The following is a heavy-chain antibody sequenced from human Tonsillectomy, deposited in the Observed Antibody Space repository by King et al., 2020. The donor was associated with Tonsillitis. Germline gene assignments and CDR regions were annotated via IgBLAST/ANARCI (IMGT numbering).Heavy chain of an antibody. J-gene: IGHJ4*02. Sequence: VQLVESGGGLVQPGGSLSLSCAASGFTFSSYAMSWVRQAPGKGLEWVSAISGSGGSTYYADSVKGRFTLSRDNSKHTLYLQMNSLRPEDTAVYYCAHSLVRDVAYSVDYWGQGTLVTVSS. V-gene: IGHV3-23*04. CDR1: GFTFSSYA. CDR3: AHSLVRDVAYSVDY. CDR2: ISGSGGST. D-gene: IGHD6-13*01.